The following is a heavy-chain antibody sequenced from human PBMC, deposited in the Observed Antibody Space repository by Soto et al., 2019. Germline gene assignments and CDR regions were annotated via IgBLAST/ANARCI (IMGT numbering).Heavy chain of an antibody. V-gene: IGHV4-59*01. D-gene: IGHD6-13*01. CDR2: IYYSGST. Sequence: PSETLSLTCTDSGGSISSYYWSWIRQPPGKGLEWIGYIYYSGSTNYNPSLKSRVTTSVDTTKNQFSLKLSSVTDADTAVYYCASGIAAPIGFDYWGQGTQVTVSS. J-gene: IGHJ4*02. CDR1: GGSISSYY. CDR3: ASGIAAPIGFDY.